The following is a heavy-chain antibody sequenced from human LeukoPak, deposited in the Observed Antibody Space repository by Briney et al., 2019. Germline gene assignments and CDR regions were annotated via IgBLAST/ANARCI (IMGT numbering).Heavy chain of an antibody. D-gene: IGHD6-13*01. J-gene: IGHJ4*02. Sequence: ASVKVSCKASGYTFTSYGISWVRQAPGQGLEWMGWISAYNGNTNYAQKLQGRVTMTTDTSTSTAYMELRSLRSDDTAVYYCARDLGTDSSTWYGGDFWGRGTLVTVSS. CDR3: ARDLGTDSSTWYGGDF. CDR2: ISAYNGNT. CDR1: GYTFTSYG. V-gene: IGHV1-18*01.